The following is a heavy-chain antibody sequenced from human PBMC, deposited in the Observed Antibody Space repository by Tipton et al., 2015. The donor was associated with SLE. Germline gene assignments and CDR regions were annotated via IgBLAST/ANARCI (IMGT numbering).Heavy chain of an antibody. CDR2: IYYSGST. D-gene: IGHD2-15*01. J-gene: IGHJ4*02. V-gene: IGHV4-61*08. CDR3: ARKDRGGGGYYFDY. CDR1: GGSISSGGYY. Sequence: TLSLTCTVSGGSISSGGYYWSWIRQPPGKGLEWIGYIYYSGSTNYNPSLKSRVTISVDTPKNQFSLKLSSVTAADTAVYCCARKDRGGGGYYFDYWGQGTLVTVSS.